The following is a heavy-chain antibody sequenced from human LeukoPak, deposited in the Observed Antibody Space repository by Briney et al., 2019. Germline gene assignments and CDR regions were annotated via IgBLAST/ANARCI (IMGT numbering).Heavy chain of an antibody. D-gene: IGHD7-27*01. CDR3: AKDRRPGENYFDY. Sequence: GRSLRLSCAASGFTFDDYAMHWVRQAPGKGLEWVSGISWNSGSIGYADSVKGRFTISRDNAKNSLYLQMNNLRAEDTALYYCAKDRRPGENYFDYWGQGTLVTVSS. J-gene: IGHJ4*02. V-gene: IGHV3-9*01. CDR1: GFTFDDYA. CDR2: ISWNSGSI.